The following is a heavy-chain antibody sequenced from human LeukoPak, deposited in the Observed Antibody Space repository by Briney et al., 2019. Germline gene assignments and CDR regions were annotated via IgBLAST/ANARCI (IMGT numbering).Heavy chain of an antibody. CDR1: GFIFSNYG. CDR3: AKTESGWSGSLDY. Sequence: GGSLRLSCAASGFIFSNYGMHWARQAPGKGLEWVAFIRYDGENKYYADSVKGRFTISRDNSKNTMDLQMNSLRGEDTAVYYCAKTESGWSGSLDYWGQGTLVTVSS. V-gene: IGHV3-30*02. J-gene: IGHJ4*02. CDR2: IRYDGENK. D-gene: IGHD6-19*01.